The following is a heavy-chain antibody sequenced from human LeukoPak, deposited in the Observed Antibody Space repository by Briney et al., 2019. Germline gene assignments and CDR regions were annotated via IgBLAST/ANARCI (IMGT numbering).Heavy chain of an antibody. CDR1: GGSLSSSAYY. CDR3: ARRPPTGQQVPVDDAFDI. D-gene: IGHD6-13*01. CDR2: IYYTGNA. J-gene: IGHJ3*02. Sequence: SETLSLTCTVSGGSLSSSAYYWGWIRQPPGKGLEWIGTIYYTGNAYYSPSLESRLTISVDTSKKQFSLKLSSVTAADTAVYFCARRPPTGQQVPVDDAFDIWGQGTMVTVSS. V-gene: IGHV4-39*01.